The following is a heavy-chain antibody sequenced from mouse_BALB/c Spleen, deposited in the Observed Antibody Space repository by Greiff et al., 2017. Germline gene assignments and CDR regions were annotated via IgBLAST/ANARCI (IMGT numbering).Heavy chain of an antibody. Sequence: VQLKQSGGGLVQPGGSLKLSCAASGFTFSSYTMSWVRQTPEKRLEWVAYISNGGGSTYYPDTVKGRFTISRDNAKNTLYLQMSSLKSEDTAMYYCERHRGMITAWLAYWGQGTLVTVSA. CDR2: ISNGGGST. D-gene: IGHD2-4*01. CDR1: GFTFSSYT. V-gene: IGHV5-12-2*01. J-gene: IGHJ3*01. CDR3: ERHRGMITAWLAY.